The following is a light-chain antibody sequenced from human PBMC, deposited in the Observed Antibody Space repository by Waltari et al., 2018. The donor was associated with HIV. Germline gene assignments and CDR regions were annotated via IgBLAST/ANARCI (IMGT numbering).Light chain of an antibody. V-gene: IGLV3-21*04. CDR1: NIGSKS. CDR3: QVWDSSSDHVV. J-gene: IGLJ2*01. Sequence: SYVLTQPPSVSVAPGKTARITCGGNNIGSKSGHRHQQKPGQAPVLVIYDDSDRPSGIPGRFSGSNSGNTATLTISRVEAGDEADYYCQVWDSSSDHVVFGGGTKLTVL. CDR2: DDS.